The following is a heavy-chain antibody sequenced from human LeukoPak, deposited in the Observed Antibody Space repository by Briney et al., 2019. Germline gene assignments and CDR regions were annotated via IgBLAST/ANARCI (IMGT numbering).Heavy chain of an antibody. CDR1: RFTLDEYV. Sequence: GGSLRLSCAASRFTLDEYVMHWSRHAPSTDLTSVTRISCNSVGRDSADSVKGRFTISRDNAKNSLYLQMNRLRAEDTALYYCAKDRSGGYSTPMDDWGQGTLVTVSS. V-gene: IGHV3-9*01. CDR3: AKDRSGGYSTPMDD. CDR2: ISCNSVGR. D-gene: IGHD6-19*01. J-gene: IGHJ4*02.